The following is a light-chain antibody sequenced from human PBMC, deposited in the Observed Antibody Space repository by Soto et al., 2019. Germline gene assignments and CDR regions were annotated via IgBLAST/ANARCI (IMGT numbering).Light chain of an antibody. CDR2: AAS. CDR3: QQSYSTPPLFT. CDR1: QTITNY. V-gene: IGKV1-39*01. J-gene: IGKJ3*01. Sequence: DIQMTQSPSSLSASIGDRVTITCRASQTITNYLNWYQQKPGKAPKLLIYAASSLQSGVPSRFSGSGSGTDFTLTISSLRPEDFATYYCQQSYSTPPLFTFGPGTKVDIK.